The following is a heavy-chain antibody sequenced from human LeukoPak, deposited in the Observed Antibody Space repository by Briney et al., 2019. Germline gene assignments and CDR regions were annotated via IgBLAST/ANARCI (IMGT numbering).Heavy chain of an antibody. D-gene: IGHD3-10*01. CDR3: ARGYFGDA. Sequence: PGGSLRLSCAASGFTFRSYWMNWARQAPGKGLEWVANIKHDGTEKFYVDSVKGRFTICRDNAQNSMFLQMNSLRDDDTAVYYCARGYFGDAWGQGILVSVSS. CDR1: GFTFRSYW. V-gene: IGHV3-7*04. J-gene: IGHJ5*01. CDR2: IKHDGTEK.